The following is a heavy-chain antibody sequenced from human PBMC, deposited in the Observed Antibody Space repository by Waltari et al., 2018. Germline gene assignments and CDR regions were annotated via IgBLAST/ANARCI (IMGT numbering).Heavy chain of an antibody. V-gene: IGHV1-2*04. Sequence: QVQLVQSEAEVMKPGASVKVSCQASGYNFLAYYVHWVRQAPGQGLEWMGWVNPNSGGTMYLRKFEGWVTFSTDTSVNTAYMEVTRLKSDDTATYFCARARAWGPKAFDVWGQGTRLTVSS. J-gene: IGHJ3*01. CDR3: ARARAWGPKAFDV. D-gene: IGHD7-27*01. CDR2: VNPNSGGT. CDR1: GYNFLAYY.